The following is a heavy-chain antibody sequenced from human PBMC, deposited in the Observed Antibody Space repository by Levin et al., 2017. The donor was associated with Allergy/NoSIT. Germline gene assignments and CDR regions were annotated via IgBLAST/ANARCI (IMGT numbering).Heavy chain of an antibody. D-gene: IGHD3-10*01. CDR1: GFTFSSYG. CDR3: AKVPALYDYGSGNYFGRMDYSMDV. J-gene: IGHJ6*02. V-gene: IGHV3-30*18. CDR2: ISYDGSGE. Sequence: GGSLRLSCEASGFTFSSYGMHWVRQAPGRGLEWVAVISYDGSGEYYVDSVKGRFTISRDNAQNTLYLQMNSLRPEDTAVYYCAKVPALYDYGSGNYFGRMDYSMDVWGQGTTVTVSS.